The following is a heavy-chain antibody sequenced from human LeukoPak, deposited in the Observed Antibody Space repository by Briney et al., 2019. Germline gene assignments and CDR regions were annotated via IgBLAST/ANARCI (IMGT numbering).Heavy chain of an antibody. CDR2: IYYSGST. V-gene: IGHV4-59*06. J-gene: IGHJ4*02. Sequence: PSETLSLTCTVSGGSISSYYWSWIRQHPGKGLEWIGYIYYSGSTYYNPSLKSRVTISVDTSKNQFSLKLSSVTAADTAVYYCARESAGSGSPRGFDYWGQGTLVTVSS. CDR1: GGSISSYY. D-gene: IGHD3-22*01. CDR3: ARESAGSGSPRGFDY.